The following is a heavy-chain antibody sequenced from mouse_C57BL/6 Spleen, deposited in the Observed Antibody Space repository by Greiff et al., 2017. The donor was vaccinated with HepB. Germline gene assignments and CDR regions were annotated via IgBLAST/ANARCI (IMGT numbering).Heavy chain of an antibody. CDR1: GFTFSDYG. J-gene: IGHJ3*01. CDR2: ISSGSSTI. Sequence: EVHLVESGGGLVKPGGSLKLSCAASGFTFSDYGMHWVRQAPEKGLEWVAYISSGSSTIYYADTVKGRFTISRDNAKNTLFLQMTSLRSEDTAMYYCANYYGSRSWFAYWGQGTLVTVSA. V-gene: IGHV5-17*01. D-gene: IGHD1-1*01. CDR3: ANYYGSRSWFAY.